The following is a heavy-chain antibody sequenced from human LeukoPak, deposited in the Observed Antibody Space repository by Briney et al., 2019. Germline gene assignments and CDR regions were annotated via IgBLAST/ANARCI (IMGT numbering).Heavy chain of an antibody. CDR1: GGSFSGYS. Sequence: SGTLSLTWAVSGGSFSGYSRSWVRQPPGKGLEWIGEINHSGSTNYNPSLMSGVAIFVGTSNNQFPLLPRDVPAADEAVFYFSRGATHTDVWGKGTTVTVSS. CDR2: INHSGST. CDR3: SRGATHTDV. V-gene: IGHV4-34*01. J-gene: IGHJ6*03.